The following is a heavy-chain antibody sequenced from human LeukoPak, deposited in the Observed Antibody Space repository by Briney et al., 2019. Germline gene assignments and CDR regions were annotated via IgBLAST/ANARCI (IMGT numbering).Heavy chain of an antibody. V-gene: IGHV1-18*04. J-gene: IGHJ5*02. D-gene: IGHD7-27*01. CDR2: ISAYNGNT. CDR3: ARDAELGIFAH. Sequence: GASVKVSCKASGYTFTGYYMHWVRQAPGQGLEWMGWISAYNGNTNYAQKLQGRVTMTTDTSTSTAYMELRSLRSDDTAVYYCARDAELGIFAHWGQGTLVTVSS. CDR1: GYTFTGYY.